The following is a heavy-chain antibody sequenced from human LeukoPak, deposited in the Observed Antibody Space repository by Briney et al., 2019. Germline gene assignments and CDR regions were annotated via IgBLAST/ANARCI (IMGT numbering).Heavy chain of an antibody. CDR2: INPNSGGT. CDR1: GYTFTGYY. D-gene: IGHD3-3*01. V-gene: IGHV1-2*02. Sequence: GASVKVSCKASGYTFTGYYMHWVRQAPGQGLAWMGWINPNSGGTNYAQKFQGRVTMTRDTSISTAYMELSRLRSDDTAVYYCARWGVLEWLLWSPEPGGGPYYFDYWGQGALVTVSS. CDR3: ARWGVLEWLLWSPEPGGGPYYFDY. J-gene: IGHJ4*02.